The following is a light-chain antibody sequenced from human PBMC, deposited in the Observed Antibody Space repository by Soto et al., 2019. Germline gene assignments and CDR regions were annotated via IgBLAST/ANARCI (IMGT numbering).Light chain of an antibody. Sequence: QPVLTQPPSVSGAPVQRVTISCTGSSSNIGAGYDVHWYQQLPGTAPKLLIYDNSNRPSGVPDRFSGSKSGTSASLAITGLQAEDEADYYCQSYDRSLSGSRVFGTGTKVTVL. CDR1: SSNIGAGYD. J-gene: IGLJ1*01. CDR3: QSYDRSLSGSRV. V-gene: IGLV1-40*01. CDR2: DNS.